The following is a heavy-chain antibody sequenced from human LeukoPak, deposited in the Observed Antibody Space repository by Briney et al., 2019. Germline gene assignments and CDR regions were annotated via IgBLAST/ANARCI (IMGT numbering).Heavy chain of an antibody. Sequence: SQTLSLTCPVSGGFLSSGGYYWSWIRQHPGKGLEWIAHLSYSGTTCYNPSLKSRVSMSVHTSKNQFSLRLSSVPAADTAVYYCARHYDLYYYPDVWGKGTTVTVSS. J-gene: IGHJ6*03. V-gene: IGHV4-31*03. D-gene: IGHD3-22*01. CDR3: ARHYDLYYYPDV. CDR2: LSYSGTT. CDR1: GGFLSSGGYY.